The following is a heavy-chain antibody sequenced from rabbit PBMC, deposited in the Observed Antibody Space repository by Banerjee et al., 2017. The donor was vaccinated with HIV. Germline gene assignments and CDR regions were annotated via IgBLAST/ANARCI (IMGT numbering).Heavy chain of an antibody. CDR1: GFSFSAGYY. V-gene: IGHV1S40*01. Sequence: QQLVESGGGLVKPGASLTLTCKASGFSFSAGYYVGWVRQAPGKGLEWIGCIGAGGGGTWYATWAKGRFTVSKTSSTTVTLQMTSLAAADTATYFCAKNVGGGDGYPAFNLWGPGTLVTVS. D-gene: IGHD6-1*01. J-gene: IGHJ4*01. CDR2: IGAGGGGT. CDR3: AKNVGGGDGYPAFNL.